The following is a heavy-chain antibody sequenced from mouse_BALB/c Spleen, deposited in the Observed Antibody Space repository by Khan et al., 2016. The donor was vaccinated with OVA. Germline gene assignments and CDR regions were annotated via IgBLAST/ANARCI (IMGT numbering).Heavy chain of an antibody. D-gene: IGHD1-1*01. CDR3: TRHRGYYGSNHCFDY. CDR1: GFSFRSYS. CDR2: FSSGGIYT. J-gene: IGHJ2*01. V-gene: IGHV5-6-4*01. Sequence: EVELVESGGGLVRPGGSLKLSCAASGFSFRSYSMSWVRQTPEKRLGWVATFSSGGIYTYYPDNVKGRFPFSRDHATTPLYLQMSSLKSEDTAMDYCTRHRGYYGSNHCFDYWGQGTTLTVSS.